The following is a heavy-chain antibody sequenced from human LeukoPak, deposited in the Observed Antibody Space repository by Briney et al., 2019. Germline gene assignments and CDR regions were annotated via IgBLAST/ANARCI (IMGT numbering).Heavy chain of an antibody. Sequence: GGSLRLSCAASGFTFSSYWMSWVRQAPGKGLEWVANIKQGGSEKYYVDSVKGRFTISRDNAKNSLYLQMNSLRAEDTAVYYCARDTYGSGSYYRNPLGYWGQGTLVTVSS. V-gene: IGHV3-7*01. CDR3: ARDTYGSGSYYRNPLGY. J-gene: IGHJ4*02. CDR2: IKQGGSEK. CDR1: GFTFSSYW. D-gene: IGHD3-10*01.